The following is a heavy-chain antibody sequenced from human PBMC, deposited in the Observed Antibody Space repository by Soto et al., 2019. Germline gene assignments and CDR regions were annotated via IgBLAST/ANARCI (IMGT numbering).Heavy chain of an antibody. V-gene: IGHV4-4*07. CDR3: ATRITVFGLLIPPFDP. CDR2: IYIGGSS. D-gene: IGHD3-3*01. Sequence: SETLSLTCTVSGDSINTYYWTWVRQPAGKGLEWIGRIYIGGSSDYNPSLKGRVTMSEDTSKNQFSLKLTSVTAADTAVYYCATRITVFGLLIPPFDPWGQGTQVTVSS. CDR1: GDSINTYY. J-gene: IGHJ5*02.